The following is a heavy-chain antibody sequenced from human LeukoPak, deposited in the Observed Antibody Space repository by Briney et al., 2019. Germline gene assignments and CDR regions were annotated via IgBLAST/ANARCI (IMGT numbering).Heavy chain of an antibody. D-gene: IGHD1-26*01. CDR1: GGSFSGYY. CDR3: ARYSGSYWGTYHFDY. J-gene: IGHJ4*02. Sequence: SETLSLTCAVYGGSFSGYYWSWIRQPPGKGLEWIGEINHSGSTNYNPSLKSRVTISVDTSKNQFSLKLSSVTAADTAVYYCARYSGSYWGTYHFDYWGQGTLVTVSS. V-gene: IGHV4-34*01. CDR2: INHSGST.